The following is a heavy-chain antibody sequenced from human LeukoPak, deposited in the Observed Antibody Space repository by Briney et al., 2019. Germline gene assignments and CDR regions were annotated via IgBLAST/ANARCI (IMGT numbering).Heavy chain of an antibody. CDR1: GFTFSSHT. CDR3: ARGFRAFDF. V-gene: IGHV3-21*01. J-gene: IGHJ3*01. Sequence: GGSLRLSCAASGFTFSSHTMNWVRQAPGRGLEWVSSISSTSTSIYHADSVKGRFTISRDNTKNSLYLQMDSLRAEDTAVYYCARGFRAFDFWAQGTMVTVSS. CDR2: ISSTSTSI.